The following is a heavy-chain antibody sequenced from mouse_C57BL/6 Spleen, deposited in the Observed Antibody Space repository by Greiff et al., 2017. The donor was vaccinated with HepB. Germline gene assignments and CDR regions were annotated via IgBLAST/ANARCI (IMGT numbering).Heavy chain of an antibody. CDR3: ARDYYGYWYFDV. Sequence: VQLQQSGAELARPGASVKLSCKASGYTFTSYGISWVKQRTGQGLEWIGEIYPRSGNTYYNEKFKGKATLTADKSSSTAYMELRSLTSEDSTVYFCARDYYGYWYFDVWGTGTTVTVSS. V-gene: IGHV1-81*01. D-gene: IGHD1-1*01. J-gene: IGHJ1*03. CDR2: IYPRSGNT. CDR1: GYTFTSYG.